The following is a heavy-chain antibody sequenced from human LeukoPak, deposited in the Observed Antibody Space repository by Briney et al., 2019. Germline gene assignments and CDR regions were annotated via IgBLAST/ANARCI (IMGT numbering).Heavy chain of an antibody. CDR1: GFTFSDYY. CDR3: ARDLGTWCFDS. CDR2: ISRSGEPV. Sequence: GGPLTLSCAASGFTFSDYYMSCIRHARGKGREWVSYISRSGEPVYYADSVKGRLTISRDNAKNSLFLQMNSLRVEDTAAYYCARDLGTWCFDSWGQGTLVAVSS. D-gene: IGHD2-8*02. V-gene: IGHV3-11*01. J-gene: IGHJ4*02.